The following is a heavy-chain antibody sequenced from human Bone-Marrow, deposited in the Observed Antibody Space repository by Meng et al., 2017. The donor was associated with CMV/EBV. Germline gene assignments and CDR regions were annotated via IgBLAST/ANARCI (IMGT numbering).Heavy chain of an antibody. Sequence: GESLKISCAASGFTFDDYGMSWVRQAPGKGLEWVSGINWNGGSTGYADSVKGRFTISRDNAKNSLYLQMNSLRAEDTALYYCARWIGSGYYKVDKVTDYYYYGMDVWGQGNTVTVSS. J-gene: IGHJ6*02. CDR2: INWNGGST. D-gene: IGHD3-3*01. V-gene: IGHV3-20*04. CDR3: ARWIGSGYYKVDKVTDYYYYGMDV. CDR1: GFTFDDYG.